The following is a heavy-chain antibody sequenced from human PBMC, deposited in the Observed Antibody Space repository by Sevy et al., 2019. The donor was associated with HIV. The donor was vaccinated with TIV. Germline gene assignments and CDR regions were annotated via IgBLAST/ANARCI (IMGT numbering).Heavy chain of an antibody. V-gene: IGHV3-23*01. CDR1: GFTFSSYA. D-gene: IGHD6-13*01. CDR2: ISGSGGST. Sequence: GGSLRLSCAASGFTFSSYAMSWVRQAPGKGLEWVSAISGSGGSTYCAGSVKSRFTISTGNSKNTLYLQMNSLRAEDTAVDYGAKDLCRADLAAAGTVDYWGQGTLVTVSS. CDR3: AKDLCRADLAAAGTVDY. J-gene: IGHJ4*02.